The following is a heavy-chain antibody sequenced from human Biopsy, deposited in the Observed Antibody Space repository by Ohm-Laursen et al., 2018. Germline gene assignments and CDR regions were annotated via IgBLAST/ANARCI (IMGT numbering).Heavy chain of an antibody. CDR2: INIDGSGT. CDR3: TGAYRYGLDAFDM. V-gene: IGHV3-74*03. CDR1: GFTFASYW. Sequence: GSLRLSCSASGFTFASYWMHWVRQAPGKGLVWVSRINIDGSGTKYADSVKGRFTVSRDNAKNTLYLQMNSLTAEDTAIYYCTGAYRYGLDAFDMWGQGTMVTVSS. J-gene: IGHJ3*02. D-gene: IGHD3-16*01.